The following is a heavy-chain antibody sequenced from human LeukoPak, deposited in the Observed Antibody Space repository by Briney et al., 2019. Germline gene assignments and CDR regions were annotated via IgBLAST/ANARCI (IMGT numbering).Heavy chain of an antibody. D-gene: IGHD1-26*01. CDR2: INGDGRNI. J-gene: IGHJ4*02. CDR1: GFTFSSYW. CDR3: AGRVGATWVDY. V-gene: IGHV3-74*01. Sequence: GGSLRLSCVASGFTFSSYWKHWVRHDPRKGLVWVSRINGDGRNINYADSVGDRFPISRDNAKNTLYLQMNSLRAEDTAVYYCAGRVGATWVDYWGQGTMVTVSS.